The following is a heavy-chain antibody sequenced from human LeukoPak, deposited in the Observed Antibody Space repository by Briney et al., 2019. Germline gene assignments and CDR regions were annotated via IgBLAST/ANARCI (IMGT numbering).Heavy chain of an antibody. CDR2: IYYSGTT. Sequence: SETLSLTCTVSGGSISSRTYYWGWIRQPPGKGLEWIGTIYYSGTTYYNPSLKSRVTISLDTSKNQFSLKLSSVTAADTAVYYCARGDSGYDSEGFYYYYYMDVWGKGTTVTVSS. CDR1: GGSISSRTYY. V-gene: IGHV4-39*07. J-gene: IGHJ6*03. D-gene: IGHD5-12*01. CDR3: ARGDSGYDSEGFYYYYYMDV.